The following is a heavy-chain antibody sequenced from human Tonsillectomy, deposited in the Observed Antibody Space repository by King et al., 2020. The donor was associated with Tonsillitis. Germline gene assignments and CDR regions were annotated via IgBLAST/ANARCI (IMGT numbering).Heavy chain of an antibody. D-gene: IGHD2-21*01. CDR2: IDYSGST. J-gene: IGHJ4*02. V-gene: IGHV4-31*03. Sequence: VQLQESGPGLVKPSQTLSLTCSVSDGAITTGGYYWSWLRQHPGKGLEWIGYIDYSGSTYYNPSLKSRVTISVDTSKNQFSLKLSSVTVADTAVYYCAREGVGCGGCRDYWGQGTMVTVSS. CDR1: DGAITTGGYY. CDR3: AREGVGCGGCRDY.